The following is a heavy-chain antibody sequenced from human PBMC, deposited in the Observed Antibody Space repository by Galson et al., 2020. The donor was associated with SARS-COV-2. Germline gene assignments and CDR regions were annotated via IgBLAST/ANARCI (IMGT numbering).Heavy chain of an antibody. V-gene: IGHV3-7*01. Sequence: GGSLTLPCEAFGFTFRNYWMTWVRQAPWIGLEWVANTKEDGSEVTYAVSVKGLFTVSRDNAQNSLYLQMNTQRAEQTAVNYCARAQAGDNTGWRRNYYYYYCMDVWGKGSTVTICS. D-gene: IGHD6-19*01. CDR1: GFTFRNYW. CDR3: ARAQAGDNTGWRRNYYYYYCMDV. CDR2: TKEDGSEV. J-gene: IGHJ6*03.